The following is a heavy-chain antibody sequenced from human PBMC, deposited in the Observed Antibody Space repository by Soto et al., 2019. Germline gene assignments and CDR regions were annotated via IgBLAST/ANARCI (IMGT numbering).Heavy chain of an antibody. CDR1: GFTFSTYG. CDR3: AKEANQWLRHYYFDY. D-gene: IGHD5-12*01. V-gene: IGHV3-30*18. Sequence: GGSLRLSCSASGFTFSTYGMHWVRQAPGKGLEWVAVISYDGSNTYYADSVKGRFTISRDNSKNMLYLQMNSLRADDTAVYYCAKEANQWLRHYYFDYWGQGNLVTVSS. CDR2: ISYDGSNT. J-gene: IGHJ4*02.